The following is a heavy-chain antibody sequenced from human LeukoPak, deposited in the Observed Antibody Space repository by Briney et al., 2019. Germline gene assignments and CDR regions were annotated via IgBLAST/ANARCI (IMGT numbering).Heavy chain of an antibody. D-gene: IGHD4-11*01. Sequence: SETLSLTCTVSGASITGYYGSWIRQPPGKGPEWIGYIYTSGTTNYNPSLKSRVTMSVDTSKNQFSLKLSSVTAADTAVYSCARNAISYSNHYYYYMDVWGKGTTVTVSS. CDR1: GASITGYY. CDR3: ARNAISYSNHYYYYMDV. J-gene: IGHJ6*03. CDR2: IYTSGTT. V-gene: IGHV4-4*09.